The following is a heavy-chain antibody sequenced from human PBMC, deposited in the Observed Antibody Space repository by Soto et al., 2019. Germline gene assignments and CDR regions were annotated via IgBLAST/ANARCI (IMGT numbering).Heavy chain of an antibody. CDR2: IVVGSGNT. D-gene: IGHD3-9*01. CDR1: GFTFTSSA. J-gene: IGHJ4*02. Sequence: SVKVSCKASGFTFTSSAMQWVRQARGQRLEWIGWIVVGSGNTNYAQKFQERVTITRDMSTSTAYMEVSSLRSEDTAVYYLAALGLTGLEYYFDSWGQGTLVTVS. V-gene: IGHV1-58*02. CDR3: AALGLTGLEYYFDS.